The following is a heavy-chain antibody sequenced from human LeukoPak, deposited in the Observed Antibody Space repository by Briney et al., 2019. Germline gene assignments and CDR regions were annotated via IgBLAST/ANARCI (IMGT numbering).Heavy chain of an antibody. J-gene: IGHJ3*01. Sequence: ASVTVSCKASHGTFRTYTISWVRPAPGQGRECMGRIIPILSIIHYAQNFQGRVTITADKSTTTSYMEMSSLRSEDTAVYYCARSGWHCSSTSCYDFDLWGQGTLVAVSS. CDR3: ARSGWHCSSTSCYDFDL. V-gene: IGHV1-69*02. CDR2: IIPILSII. CDR1: HGTFRTYT. D-gene: IGHD2-2*01.